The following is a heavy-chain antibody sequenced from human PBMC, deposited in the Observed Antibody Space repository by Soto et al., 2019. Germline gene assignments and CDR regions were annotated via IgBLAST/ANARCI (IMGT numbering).Heavy chain of an antibody. CDR1: GFTYSSSW. CDR2: IKEDGSEK. Sequence: PGGSLRLSCAVSGFTYSSSWMSWVRQAPGKGLEWVANIKEDGSEKDYVDPVKGRFTITRDNAKNSLYLQMNSLRAEDTAVYFCTRKRFGMDVWGQGTTVTVS. CDR3: TRKRFGMDV. J-gene: IGHJ6*02. V-gene: IGHV3-7*03.